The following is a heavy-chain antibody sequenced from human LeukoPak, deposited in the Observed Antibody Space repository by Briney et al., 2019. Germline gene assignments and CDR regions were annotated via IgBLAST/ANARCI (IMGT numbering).Heavy chain of an antibody. CDR3: VVGNAGSYYSTGDY. V-gene: IGHV3-30*02. CDR1: GFTFSSYG. CDR2: IRYDGSNK. J-gene: IGHJ4*02. D-gene: IGHD1-26*01. Sequence: GGSLRLSCAASGFTFSSYGMHWVRQAPGKGLEWVAFIRYDGSNKYYADSVKGRFTISRDNSQDTLYLQMNSLRTEDTAVYYCVVGNAGSYYSTGDYWGQGTLVTVSS.